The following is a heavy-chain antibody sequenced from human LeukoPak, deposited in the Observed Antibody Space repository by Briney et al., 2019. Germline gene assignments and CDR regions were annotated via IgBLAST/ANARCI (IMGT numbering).Heavy chain of an antibody. V-gene: IGHV4-4*07. J-gene: IGHJ4*02. Sequence: PSETLSLTCTVSGGSISTYYWSWVRQPAGKGLEWIGRIYTSGSTYYNPSLKSRVTMSVDTSKNQFSLKLSSVTAADTAMYYCARERYDSSDYRYYFDYWGQGTLVTVSS. CDR2: IYTSGST. CDR1: GGSISTYY. CDR3: ARERYDSSDYRYYFDY. D-gene: IGHD3-22*01.